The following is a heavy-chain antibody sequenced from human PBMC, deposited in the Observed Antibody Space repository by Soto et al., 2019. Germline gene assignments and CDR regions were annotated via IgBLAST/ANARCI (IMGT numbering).Heavy chain of an antibody. D-gene: IGHD5-18*01. J-gene: IGHJ4*02. Sequence: SETLSLTCTVSGGSINGYYWSWIRQPPGKGLEWIGNIYYSGSTNYNPSLKSRVTISVDTSKNQFSLKLSSVTAADTAVYYCARDNGYSYGYTLDHWGQGTLVTVS. CDR2: IYYSGST. CDR1: GGSINGYY. V-gene: IGHV4-59*01. CDR3: ARDNGYSYGYTLDH.